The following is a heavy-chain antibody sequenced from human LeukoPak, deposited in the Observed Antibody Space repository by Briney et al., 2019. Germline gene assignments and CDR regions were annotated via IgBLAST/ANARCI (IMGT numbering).Heavy chain of an antibody. D-gene: IGHD6-13*01. J-gene: IGHJ5*02. V-gene: IGHV4-34*01. CDR1: GGSFSGYY. CDR2: INHSGST. Sequence: PSETLSLTCAVYGGSFSGYYWSWIRQPPGKGLEWIGEINHSGSTNYNPSLKSRVTISVDTSKNQFSLKLSSVTAADTAVYYRARSYSSSWYRWFDPWGQGTLVTVPS. CDR3: ARSYSSSWYRWFDP.